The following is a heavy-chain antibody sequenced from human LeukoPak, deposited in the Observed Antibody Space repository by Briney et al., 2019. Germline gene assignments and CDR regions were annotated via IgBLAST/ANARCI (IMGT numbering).Heavy chain of an antibody. D-gene: IGHD3-3*01. CDR3: ASSHYDSLYYFDY. CDR1: GFTFSSYW. J-gene: IGHJ4*02. CDR2: ISNHGSST. V-gene: IGHV3-74*01. Sequence: PGGSLRLSCAASGFTFSSYWMHWVRQAPGKGLVWVSRISNHGSSTSYADSVKGRFTISRDNAKNTLYLQMNSLRAEDTAVYYCASSHYDSLYYFDYWGQGTLVTVSS.